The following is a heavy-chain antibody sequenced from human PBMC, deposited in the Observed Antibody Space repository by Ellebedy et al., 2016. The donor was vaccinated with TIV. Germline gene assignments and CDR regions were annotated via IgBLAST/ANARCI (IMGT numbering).Heavy chain of an antibody. CDR3: VRERGERGYDYDY. V-gene: IGHV3-33*01. Sequence: PGGSLRLSCEASGFTFSSFGMHWVRQAPGKGLKWVAVIWYDGSTQYSADSVKGRFTISRDNSKNTLHLQMDSLRPEDMAVYYCVRERGERGYDYDYWGQGTLVTVSS. J-gene: IGHJ4*02. CDR2: IWYDGSTQ. CDR1: GFTFSSFG. D-gene: IGHD5-12*01.